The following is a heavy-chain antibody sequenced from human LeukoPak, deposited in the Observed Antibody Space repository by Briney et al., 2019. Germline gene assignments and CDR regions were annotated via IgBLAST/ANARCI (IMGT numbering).Heavy chain of an antibody. D-gene: IGHD5-18*01. Sequence: SQTLSLTCAISGDSFSSNSSWNWIRQSPSRGLEWLGRTYYRSKWYNDYVVSVKSRININPDTSKNQFPLQLNSVTPEDTAVYYCARGGQGDGYSADEAFDTWGQGTMVTVSS. CDR3: ARGGQGDGYSADEAFDT. J-gene: IGHJ3*02. CDR2: TYYRSKWYN. CDR1: GDSFSSNSS. V-gene: IGHV6-1*01.